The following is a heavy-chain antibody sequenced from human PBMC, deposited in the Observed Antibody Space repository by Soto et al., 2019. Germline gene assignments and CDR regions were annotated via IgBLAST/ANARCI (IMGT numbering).Heavy chain of an antibody. V-gene: IGHV3-66*01. Sequence: EVQLVESGGGLVQPGGSLRLSCAASGFTVSSNYMSWVRQAPGKGLEWVSVIYSGGSTYYADSVKGRFTISRDNSKNTLYLQMNSLRADDTAVYYGARGLYSGWHYFDYWGQGTLVTVSS. D-gene: IGHD5-12*01. CDR2: IYSGGST. CDR1: GFTVSSNY. J-gene: IGHJ4*02. CDR3: ARGLYSGWHYFDY.